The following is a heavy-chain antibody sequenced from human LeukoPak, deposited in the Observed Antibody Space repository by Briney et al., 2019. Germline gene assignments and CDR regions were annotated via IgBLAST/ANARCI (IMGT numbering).Heavy chain of an antibody. J-gene: IGHJ3*02. CDR2: MNPDSGNT. Sequence: ASVKVSCKASGYTFTSYDINWVRQATGQGLEWMGWMNPDSGNTGYAQKLQGRVTITRNTSISTAYMELSSLRSEDTAVYYCARASEDYYDSSGYLDPDAFDIWGQGTMVTVSS. CDR1: GYTFTSYD. D-gene: IGHD3-22*01. V-gene: IGHV1-8*03. CDR3: ARASEDYYDSSGYLDPDAFDI.